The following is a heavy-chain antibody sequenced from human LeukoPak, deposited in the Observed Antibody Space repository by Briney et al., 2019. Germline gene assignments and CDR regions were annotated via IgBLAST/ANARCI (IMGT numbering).Heavy chain of an antibody. CDR2: IYSGGST. Sequence: GGSLRLSRAASGFTVSSNYMSWVRQAPGKGLEWVSVIYSGGSTYYADSVKGRFTISRDNSKNTLYLQMNSLRAEDTAVYYCARRTDYWGQGTLVTVSS. J-gene: IGHJ4*02. D-gene: IGHD1-1*01. CDR1: GFTVSSNY. CDR3: ARRTDY. V-gene: IGHV3-53*01.